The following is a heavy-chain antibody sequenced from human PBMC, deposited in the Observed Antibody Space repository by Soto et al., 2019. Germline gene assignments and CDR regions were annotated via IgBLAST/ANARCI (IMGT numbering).Heavy chain of an antibody. Sequence: QVQLVESGGGVVEPGGSLRLSCAASGFRFSDYYMTWIRQAPGKGLEWVSKISGTGTTIYYADYVKGRFTVSRDNAKNSVYLEMNTLRAEDTAVYYWARDAYYYASGLWGQGTLVTVSS. CDR2: ISGTGTTI. CDR1: GFRFSDYY. CDR3: ARDAYYYASGL. J-gene: IGHJ1*01. V-gene: IGHV3-11*01. D-gene: IGHD3-10*01.